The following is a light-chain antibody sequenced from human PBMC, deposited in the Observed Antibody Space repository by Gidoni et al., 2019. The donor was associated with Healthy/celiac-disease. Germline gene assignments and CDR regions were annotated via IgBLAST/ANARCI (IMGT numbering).Light chain of an antibody. Sequence: DIQITQSPSSLSASVGDRVTITCQASQDISNYFNWYQQKPGKAPKLLIYDASNLEKGVPSRFSGSGDGTDFTFTISILQPEDIATYYCQQYDNLPRTFGQGTKLEIK. CDR3: QQYDNLPRT. J-gene: IGKJ2*01. CDR1: QDISNY. V-gene: IGKV1-33*01. CDR2: DAS.